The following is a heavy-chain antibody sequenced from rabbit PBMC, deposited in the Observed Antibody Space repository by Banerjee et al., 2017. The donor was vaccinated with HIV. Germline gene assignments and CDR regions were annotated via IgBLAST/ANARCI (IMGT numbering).Heavy chain of an antibody. CDR2: IYAGSSDNT. V-gene: IGHV1S43*01. Sequence: QQQLEESGGGLVKPGGTLTLTCKASGIDFSNHYYMCWVRQAPGKGLELIACIYAGSSDNTWYASWAKGRFTISKSTSLNTVDLKMSSLTDADTATYFCATRYLLSSGYWGPMWGQGTLVTVS. J-gene: IGHJ4*01. D-gene: IGHD1-1*01. CDR1: GIDFSNHYY. CDR3: ATRYLLSSGYWGPM.